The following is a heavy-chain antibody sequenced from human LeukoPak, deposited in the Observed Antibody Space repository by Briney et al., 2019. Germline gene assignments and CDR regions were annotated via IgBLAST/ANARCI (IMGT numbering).Heavy chain of an antibody. V-gene: IGHV1-18*04. CDR1: GYTFTSYG. CDR2: ISAYNGNT. D-gene: IGHD3-16*02. CDR3: ARDMDMITFGGVIADY. Sequence: ASVKVSCKASGYTFTSYGTSWVRQAPGQGLEWMGWISAYNGNTNYAQKLQGRVTMTTDTSTSTAYMELRSLRSDDTAVYYCARDMDMITFGGVIADYWGQGTLVTVSS. J-gene: IGHJ4*02.